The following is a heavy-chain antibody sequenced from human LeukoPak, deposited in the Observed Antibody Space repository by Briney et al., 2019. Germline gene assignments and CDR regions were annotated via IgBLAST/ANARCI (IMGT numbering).Heavy chain of an antibody. V-gene: IGHV3-66*01. Sequence: GGSLRLSCAVSGFTASIYYMTWVRQAPGKGLEWVSFIYRDGSANYADSVKGRFTISRDDSKNTVYLQMNSLEAEDTALYYCARGRGWNYFDYWGQGTLVTVSS. CDR3: ARGRGWNYFDY. D-gene: IGHD3-10*01. J-gene: IGHJ4*02. CDR2: IYRDGSA. CDR1: GFTASIYY.